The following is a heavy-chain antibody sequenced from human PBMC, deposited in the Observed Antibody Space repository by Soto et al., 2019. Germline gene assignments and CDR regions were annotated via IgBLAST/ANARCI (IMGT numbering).Heavy chain of an antibody. CDR2: IYYSGST. CDR1: GGSISSYY. D-gene: IGHD5-18*01. J-gene: IGHJ4*02. Sequence: SETLSLTCTVSGGSISSYYWSWIRQPPGKGLEWIGYIYYSGSTNYNPSLKSRVTISVDTSKNQFSLKLSSVTAADTAVYYCAGVDTDMCFDYWGQGTLVTVAS. CDR3: AGVDTDMCFDY. V-gene: IGHV4-59*01.